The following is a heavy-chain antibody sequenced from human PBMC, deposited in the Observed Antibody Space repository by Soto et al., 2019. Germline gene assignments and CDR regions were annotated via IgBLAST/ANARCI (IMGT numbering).Heavy chain of an antibody. J-gene: IGHJ4*02. V-gene: IGHV3-9*01. CDR3: TKDSNAYSNHWFADY. CDR2: ITWNSGSI. CDR1: GFTFDEYA. D-gene: IGHD6-13*01. Sequence: PGGSLRLSCVASGFTFDEYAVHWVRQAPGKGLEWVSGITWNSGSIGYADSVKGRFTISRDNAKKSLYLQMNSLRVEDTALYYCTKDSNAYSNHWFADYWGQGTPVIVSS.